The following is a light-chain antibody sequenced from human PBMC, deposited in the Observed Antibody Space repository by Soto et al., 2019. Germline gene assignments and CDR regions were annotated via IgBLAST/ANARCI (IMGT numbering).Light chain of an antibody. CDR2: DTS. V-gene: IGKV3-11*01. CDR3: QQYGSSPIT. J-gene: IGKJ5*01. CDR1: QSVSTY. Sequence: EFVLTQSPATLSLSPWDRATLSCRASQSVSTYLAWYQQKPGQAPSLLIYDTSNRATGIPARFSGSGSGTDFTLTISSLEPEDFAVYYCQQYGSSPITFGQGTRLENK.